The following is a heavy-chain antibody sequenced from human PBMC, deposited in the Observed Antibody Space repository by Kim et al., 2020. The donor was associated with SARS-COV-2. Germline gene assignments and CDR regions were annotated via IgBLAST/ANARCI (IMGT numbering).Heavy chain of an antibody. V-gene: IGHV3-23*01. CDR2: ISGSGGST. J-gene: IGHJ5*02. CDR3: AKDSFGSNPWGDWFDP. CDR1: GFTFSSYA. D-gene: IGHD3-16*01. Sequence: GGSLRLSCAASGFTFSSYAMSWVRQAPGKGLEWVSAISGSGGSTYYADSVKGRFTISRDNSKNTLYLQMNSLRAEDTAVYYCAKDSFGSNPWGDWFDPWGQGTLVTVSS.